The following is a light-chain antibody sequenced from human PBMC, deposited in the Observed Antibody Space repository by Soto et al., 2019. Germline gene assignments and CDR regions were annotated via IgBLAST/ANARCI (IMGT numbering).Light chain of an antibody. CDR2: AAS. V-gene: IGKV1-9*01. CDR3: LQHSGYPLT. Sequence: IQLTQSPSSLSASVGDRVTITCRASQAISNFLAWYQQKPGKAPKLLIYAASTLKSGVPSRFSGSGSGSEFTLTISSLQPEDFATYYCLQHSGYPLTFGQGTKVDIK. CDR1: QAISNF. J-gene: IGKJ1*01.